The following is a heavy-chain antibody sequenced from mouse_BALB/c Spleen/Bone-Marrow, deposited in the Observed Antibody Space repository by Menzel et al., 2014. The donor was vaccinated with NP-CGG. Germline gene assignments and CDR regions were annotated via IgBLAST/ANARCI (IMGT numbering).Heavy chain of an antibody. J-gene: IGHJ2*01. Sequence: VQLKQSGAELVKPGASVKLSCTASGFNIKDTYIHWVKQRPEQGLEWIGRIDPANGNTKYDPKFQGKATITAYTSSSTAYLYLSRLTSEDTAVYYCARYRLGTYFDYWGQGTTLTVSS. CDR2: IDPANGNT. CDR3: ARYRLGTYFDY. V-gene: IGHV14-3*02. D-gene: IGHD2-14*01. CDR1: GFNIKDTY.